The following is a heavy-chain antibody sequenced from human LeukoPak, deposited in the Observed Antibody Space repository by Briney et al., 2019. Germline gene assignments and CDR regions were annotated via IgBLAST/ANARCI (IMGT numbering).Heavy chain of an antibody. Sequence: PGGSLRLSCAASGFTFSSYSMNWVRQAPGKGLEWVSSIGSSTSYIYYADPVKGRFTISRDNAKNSLYLQMNSLRAEDTAVYYCASSMVGYCSSTSCNDAFDIWGQGTMVTVSS. CDR3: ASSMVGYCSSTSCNDAFDI. J-gene: IGHJ3*02. CDR1: GFTFSSYS. D-gene: IGHD2-2*01. V-gene: IGHV3-21*01. CDR2: IGSSTSYI.